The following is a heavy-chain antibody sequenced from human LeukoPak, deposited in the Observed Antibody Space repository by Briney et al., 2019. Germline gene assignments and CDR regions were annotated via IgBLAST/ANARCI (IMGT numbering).Heavy chain of an antibody. CDR2: IKQDGSEK. D-gene: IGHD3-9*01. J-gene: IGHJ5*02. Sequence: PGGSLRLSCVASGFTFSTYWMSWVRQAPGKGLEWVANIKQDGSEKYYVDSLKGRFTIPRDNAKNSLYLQIHSLRAEDTAVYYCARLVYDILTGYSPRWFDPWGQGTLVTVSS. CDR3: ARLVYDILTGYSPRWFDP. CDR1: GFTFSTYW. V-gene: IGHV3-7*01.